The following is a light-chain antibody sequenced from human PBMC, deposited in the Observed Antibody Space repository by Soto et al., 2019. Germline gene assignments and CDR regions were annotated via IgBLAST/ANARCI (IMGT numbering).Light chain of an antibody. CDR3: SAYTNSNTLV. CDR2: DVS. V-gene: IGLV2-14*01. CDR1: SSDVGGYNY. Sequence: QSALTQPASVSGSPGQSITISCTGTSSDVGGYNYVSWYQQYPGKAPKLMIYDVSNRPSGVSNRFSGSKSGNTASLTISGLQAEDEADYYCSAYTNSNTLVFGSGTKVTVL. J-gene: IGLJ1*01.